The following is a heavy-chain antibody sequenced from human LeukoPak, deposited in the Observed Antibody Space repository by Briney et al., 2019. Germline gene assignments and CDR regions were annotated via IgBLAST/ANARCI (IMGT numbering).Heavy chain of an antibody. CDR1: GFTVGNNY. CDR2: IYSGGST. J-gene: IGHJ5*02. V-gene: IGHV3-66*01. Sequence: SGGSLRLSCAASGFTVGNNYMGWVRQAPGKGLEWVSVIYSGGSTYYSDSVKGRFTISRDNSKNTLYLQMNSLRAEDTAVYYCARDTSDPWGQGTLVTVSS. CDR3: ARDTSDP.